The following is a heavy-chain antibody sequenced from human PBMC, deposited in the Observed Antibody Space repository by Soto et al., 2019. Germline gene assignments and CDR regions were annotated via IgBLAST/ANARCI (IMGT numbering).Heavy chain of an antibody. CDR1: GGTFSSYA. CDR2: IIPIFGTA. J-gene: IGHJ4*02. CDR3: ARDFYYDSSGSLGY. V-gene: IGHV1-69*13. D-gene: IGHD3-22*01. Sequence: ASVKVSCKASGGTFSSYAISWVRQAPGQGLEWMGGIIPIFGTANYAQKFQGRVTITADESTSTAYMELRSLRSDDTAVYYCARDFYYDSSGSLGYWGQGTLVPVS.